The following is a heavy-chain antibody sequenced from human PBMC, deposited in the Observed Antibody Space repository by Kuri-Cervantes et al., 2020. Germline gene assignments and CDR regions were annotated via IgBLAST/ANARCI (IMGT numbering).Heavy chain of an antibody. J-gene: IGHJ6*02. D-gene: IGHD4/OR15-4a*01. V-gene: IGHV3-30*03. CDR3: ARDLNYGEYYYYYGMDV. Sequence: GGSLKLSCAASGFPFSSYGRHWVRQAQGKGLEWVAVISYDGSNKYYADSVKGRFTISRDNSKNTLYLQMNSLRAEDTAVYYCARDLNYGEYYYYYGMDVWGQGTTVTVSS. CDR1: GFPFSSYG. CDR2: ISYDGSNK.